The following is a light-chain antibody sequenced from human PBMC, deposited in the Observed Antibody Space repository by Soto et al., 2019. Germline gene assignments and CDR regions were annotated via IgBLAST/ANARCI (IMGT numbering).Light chain of an antibody. CDR2: GAT. J-gene: IGKJ1*01. CDR3: QQYGSTPWT. Sequence: EIVMTQSPATLSVSPGERATLSCRASQSVNIYLAWYQQKPGQAPRLLIFGATYRATGIPDRFTGGGAGTGFTLTISRLEPEDIAVYYCQQYGSTPWTFGQGTKVDIK. CDR1: QSVNIY. V-gene: IGKV3-20*01.